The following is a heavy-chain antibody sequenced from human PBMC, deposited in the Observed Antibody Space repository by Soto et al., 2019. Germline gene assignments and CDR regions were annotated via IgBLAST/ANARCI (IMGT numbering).Heavy chain of an antibody. CDR3: ATAFEFGDTNS. V-gene: IGHV1-69-2*01. CDR2: VDPEDGET. J-gene: IGHJ4*02. CDR1: GYTFTDYY. Sequence: ASVKVSCKVSGYTFTDYYMHWVQQAPGKGLEWMGLVDPEDGETIYAEKFQGRVTITADTSTDTAYMELSSLRSEDTAVYYCATAFEFGDTNSWGQGTLVTVSS. D-gene: IGHD3-10*01.